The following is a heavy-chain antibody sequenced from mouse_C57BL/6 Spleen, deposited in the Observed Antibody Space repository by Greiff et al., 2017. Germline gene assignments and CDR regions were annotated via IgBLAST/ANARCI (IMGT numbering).Heavy chain of an antibody. CDR3: ARSVYYGSSYYYAMDY. CDR2: IDPSDSET. CDR1: GYTFTSYW. J-gene: IGHJ4*01. Sequence: QVQLQQSGAELVRPGSSVKLSCKASGYTFTSYWMHWVKQRPIQGLEWIGNIDPSDSETHYNQKFKDKATLTVDKSSSTAYMQLSSLTSEDSAVYYCARSVYYGSSYYYAMDYWGQGTSVTVSS. V-gene: IGHV1-52*01. D-gene: IGHD1-1*01.